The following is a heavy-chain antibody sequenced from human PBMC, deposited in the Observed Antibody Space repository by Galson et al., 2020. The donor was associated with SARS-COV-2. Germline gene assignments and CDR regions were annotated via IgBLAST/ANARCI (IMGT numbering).Heavy chain of an antibody. CDR2: ISSRGSSL. V-gene: IGHV3-11*01. Sequence: TGGSLRLSCEASAFSFNDYSMAWIRQAPGKGLEWVSHISSRGSSLDYADSVKGRCTISRDNAKKSLYLHINSLRAEDTALYYCARVRGNMGMDVWGQGTTVIVSS. CDR3: ARVRGNMGMDV. CDR1: AFSFNDYS. J-gene: IGHJ6*02.